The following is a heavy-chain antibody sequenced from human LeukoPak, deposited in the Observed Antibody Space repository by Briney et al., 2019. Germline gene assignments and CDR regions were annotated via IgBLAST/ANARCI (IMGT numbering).Heavy chain of an antibody. CDR2: MNPNSGNT. V-gene: IGHV1-8*01. CDR1: GYTFNSYD. Sequence: ASVKVSCKASGYTFNSYDINWVRQATGQGLEWMGWMNPNSGNTGYAQKFQGRVTMTRNTSISTAYMELSSLRSEDTAVYYCARFNGRGVSNDYWGQGTLVTVSA. CDR3: ARFNGRGVSNDY. J-gene: IGHJ4*02. D-gene: IGHD3-10*01.